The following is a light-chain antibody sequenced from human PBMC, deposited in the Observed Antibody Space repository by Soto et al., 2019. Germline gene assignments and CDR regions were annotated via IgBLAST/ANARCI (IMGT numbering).Light chain of an antibody. Sequence: DIVLTQSPGTLFSSAGERATLSCRASQSVSSSYLAWYQQKPGQAPRLLIYGASIRATGIPDRFSGSGSGTDFTLTISRLEPEDFAVYYCQQYGSSPLTFGGGTKVEIK. J-gene: IGKJ4*01. CDR1: QSVSSSY. CDR3: QQYGSSPLT. V-gene: IGKV3-20*01. CDR2: GAS.